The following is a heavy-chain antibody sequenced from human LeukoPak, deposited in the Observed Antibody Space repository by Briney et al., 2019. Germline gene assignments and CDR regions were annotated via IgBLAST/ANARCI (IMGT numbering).Heavy chain of an antibody. V-gene: IGHV3-74*01. Sequence: GGSLRLSCAASGFIFSSYWMHWVRQAPGKGLVWVSRIIIGGSSTIYADSVKGRFAISRDNAKNTLYLQMNSLRAEDTAVYYCARAAYTAAFDYWGQGTLVTVSS. D-gene: IGHD3-16*01. CDR1: GFIFSSYW. CDR2: IIIGGSST. J-gene: IGHJ4*02. CDR3: ARAAYTAAFDY.